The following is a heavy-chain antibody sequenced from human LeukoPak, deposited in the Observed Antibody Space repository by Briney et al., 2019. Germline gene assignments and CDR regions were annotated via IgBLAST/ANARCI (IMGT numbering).Heavy chain of an antibody. CDR3: ARISIGGGTFFDS. CDR2: VFPNGNT. D-gene: IGHD1-26*01. V-gene: IGHV4-4*07. J-gene: IGHJ4*02. Sequence: PSETLSLTCTVSGDSISNKYWGWIRQPAGKALEWIGRVFPNGNTHFSPSSESRISISVDTSKGQFSLGLTSVTAADTAVYYCARISIGGGTFFDSWGQGILVTVSS. CDR1: GDSISNKY.